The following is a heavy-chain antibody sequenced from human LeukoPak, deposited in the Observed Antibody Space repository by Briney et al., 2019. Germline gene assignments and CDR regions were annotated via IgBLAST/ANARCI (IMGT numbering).Heavy chain of an antibody. J-gene: IGHJ4*02. CDR1: GGSFNGYY. D-gene: IGHD5-12*01. CDR3: ARLYSGYDPPDY. CDR2: INHSGST. Sequence: SETLSLTCAVYGGSFNGYYWSWIRQPPGKGLEWIGEINHSGSTNYNPSLKSRVTISVDTSKNQFSLKLSSVTAADTAVYYCARLYSGYDPPDYWGQGTLVTVSS. V-gene: IGHV4-34*01.